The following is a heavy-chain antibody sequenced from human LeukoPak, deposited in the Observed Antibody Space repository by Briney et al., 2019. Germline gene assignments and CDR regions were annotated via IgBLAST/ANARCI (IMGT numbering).Heavy chain of an antibody. D-gene: IGHD1-26*01. CDR1: GFTFSSYS. Sequence: PGGSLRLSCAASGFTFSSYSMNWVRQAPGKGLEWVSSISSSSSYIYYADSVKGRFTISRDNAKNSLYLQMNSLRAEDTAVYYCARVRDIISGIREDWYFDLWGRGTLVTVSS. CDR2: ISSSSSYI. CDR3: ARVRDIISGIREDWYFDL. J-gene: IGHJ2*01. V-gene: IGHV3-21*01.